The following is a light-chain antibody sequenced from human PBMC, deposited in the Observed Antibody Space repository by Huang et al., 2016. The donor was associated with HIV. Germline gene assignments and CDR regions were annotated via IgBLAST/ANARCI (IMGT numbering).Light chain of an antibody. CDR3: QQYNNWPWFT. J-gene: IGKJ2*01. CDR2: GAS. V-gene: IGKV3-15*01. Sequence: EIVMTQSPATLSVSPGERATLSCRASQSVKTNLAGYQQKPGQAPRVLIYGASTRATGIPVRFSGSGSGAQFTLTITSLQSEDFAVYYCQQYNNWPWFTFGQGTKLEIK. CDR1: QSVKTN.